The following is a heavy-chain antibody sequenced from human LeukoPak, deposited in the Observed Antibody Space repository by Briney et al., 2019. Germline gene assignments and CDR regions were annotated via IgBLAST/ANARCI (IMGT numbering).Heavy chain of an antibody. Sequence: PSETLSLTCNVSGASVNSGGYYWTWIRQPPGKGLEWSGYMDYSGTTNYNPSLKSRVTISLDTSKNQFSLKLSSVTAADTAMYYCAREGACSGGSCYSYGWFDPWGQGTLVIVSS. V-gene: IGHV4-61*08. CDR3: AREGACSGGSCYSYGWFDP. J-gene: IGHJ5*02. CDR1: GASVNSGGYY. CDR2: MDYSGTT. D-gene: IGHD2-15*01.